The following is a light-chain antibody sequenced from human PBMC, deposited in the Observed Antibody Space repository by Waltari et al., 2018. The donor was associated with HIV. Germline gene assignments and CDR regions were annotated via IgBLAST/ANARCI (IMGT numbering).Light chain of an antibody. CDR3: AAWDDSLNGWV. CDR2: SNN. V-gene: IGLV1-44*01. J-gene: IGLJ3*02. Sequence: QSVLTQPPSASGTPGQTVVISCSGGGSNIGHNTVNWYQQLPGTAPKLLIYSNNQRPSGVPDRFSGSKSGTSASLAISGLQSEDEADYYCAAWDDSLNGWVFGGGTKLTVL. CDR1: GSNIGHNT.